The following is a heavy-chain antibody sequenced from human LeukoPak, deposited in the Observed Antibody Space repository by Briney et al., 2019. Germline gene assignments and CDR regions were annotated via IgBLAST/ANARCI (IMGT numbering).Heavy chain of an antibody. Sequence: PSETLSLTCTVSGGSIRSYYWSWIRQPPGKGLEWIGYIYYSGSTNYNPSLKSRVTISLDTSKNQFSLKLNSATAADTAVYYCAKSNGYGLVDIWGQGTMVTVSS. CDR3: AKSNGYGLVDI. J-gene: IGHJ3*02. V-gene: IGHV4-59*08. D-gene: IGHD3-10*01. CDR2: IYYSGST. CDR1: GGSIRSYY.